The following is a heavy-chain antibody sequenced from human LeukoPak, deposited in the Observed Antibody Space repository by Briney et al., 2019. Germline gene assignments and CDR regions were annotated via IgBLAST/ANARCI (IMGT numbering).Heavy chain of an antibody. J-gene: IGHJ4*02. CDR2: ISAYNGNT. CDR3: ARRVRYYYGSGSYYEYYFDY. D-gene: IGHD3-10*01. Sequence: ASVKVSCKASGYTFTSYGISGVRQAPGQGLEWMGWISAYNGNTNYAQKLQGRVTMTTDTSTSTAYMELRSLRSDDTAVYYCARRVRYYYGSGSYYEYYFDYWGQGTLVTVSS. CDR1: GYTFTSYG. V-gene: IGHV1-18*01.